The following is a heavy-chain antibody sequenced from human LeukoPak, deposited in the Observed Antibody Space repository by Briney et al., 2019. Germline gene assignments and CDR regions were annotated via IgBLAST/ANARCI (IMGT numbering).Heavy chain of an antibody. J-gene: IGHJ4*02. CDR2: IYYSGST. V-gene: IGHV4-39*01. CDR1: GGSISSSSYY. D-gene: IGHD3-10*01. Sequence: SETLSLICTVSGGSISSSSYYWGWIRQPPGKGLEWIGSIYYSGSTYYNPSLKSRVTISVDTSKNQFSLKLSSVTAADTAVYYCARRGVRGISGYFDYWGQGTLVTVSS. CDR3: ARRGVRGISGYFDY.